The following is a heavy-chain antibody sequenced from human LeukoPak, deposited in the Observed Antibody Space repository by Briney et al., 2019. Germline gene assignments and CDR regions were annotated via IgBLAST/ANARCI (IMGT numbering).Heavy chain of an antibody. D-gene: IGHD3-22*01. CDR3: ARDLSSSGPEDY. Sequence: ASVKVSCKASGGTFSSYTISWLRQAPGQGLEWMGRIIPILGIANYAQKFQGRVTITADKSTSTAYMELSSLRSEDTAVYYCARDLSSSGPEDYWGQGTLVTVSS. J-gene: IGHJ4*02. CDR2: IIPILGIA. V-gene: IGHV1-69*04. CDR1: GGTFSSYT.